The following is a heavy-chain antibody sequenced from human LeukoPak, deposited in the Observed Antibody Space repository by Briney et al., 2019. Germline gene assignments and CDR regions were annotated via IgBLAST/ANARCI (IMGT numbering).Heavy chain of an antibody. D-gene: IGHD1-26*01. Sequence: SETLSLTCTVSGGSISSSSYYWSWIRQPPGKGLEWIGYIFYSGSTNYNPSLKSRVTISVDTSNNQFSLRLSSLTAADTAVYYCARHQDGSSLFDYWGQGTLVTVSS. CDR2: IFYSGST. J-gene: IGHJ4*02. V-gene: IGHV4-61*05. CDR1: GGSISSSSYY. CDR3: ARHQDGSSLFDY.